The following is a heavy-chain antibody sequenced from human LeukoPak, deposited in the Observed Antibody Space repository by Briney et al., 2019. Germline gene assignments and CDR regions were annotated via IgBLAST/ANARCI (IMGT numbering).Heavy chain of an antibody. V-gene: IGHV4-34*01. CDR1: GGSFSGYY. Sequence: SETLSLTCAVYGGSFSGYYWSWIRQPPGKGLEWIGEINHSGSTNYNPSLKSRVTISVDTSKNQFSLKLSSVTAADTAVYYCARGRRAGRDYWGQGTLDTVSS. J-gene: IGHJ4*02. D-gene: IGHD6-19*01. CDR3: ARGRRAGRDY. CDR2: INHSGST.